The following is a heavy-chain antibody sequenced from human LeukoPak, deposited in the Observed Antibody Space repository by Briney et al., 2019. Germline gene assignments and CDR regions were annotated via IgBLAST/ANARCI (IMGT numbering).Heavy chain of an antibody. CDR2: ISGSGGST. D-gene: IGHD3-22*01. V-gene: IGHV3-23*01. CDR1: GFTFSSYA. Sequence: PGGSLRLSCAASGFTFSSYAMSWVRQAPGKGLEWVSAISGSGGSTYYADSVKGRFTISRDNSKNTLYLQMNSLRAEDTAVYYCARGVDYYDSSGTIDYWGQGTLVTVSS. CDR3: ARGVDYYDSSGTIDY. J-gene: IGHJ4*02.